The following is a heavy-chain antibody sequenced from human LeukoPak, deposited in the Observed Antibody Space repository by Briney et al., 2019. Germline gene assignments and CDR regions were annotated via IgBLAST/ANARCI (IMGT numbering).Heavy chain of an antibody. J-gene: IGHJ4*02. CDR3: VVGHNYFDY. V-gene: IGHV4-59*01. D-gene: IGHD2-15*01. CDR1: GGSISSYY. Sequence: SETLSLTCSVSGGSISSYYWSWIRQPPGKGLEWIGYIYYSGSNNYNPSLKCPVTISVATSTIQLSLKLSSVTAADTAVYYCVVGHNYFDYWGQGTLVTVSS. CDR2: IYYSGSN.